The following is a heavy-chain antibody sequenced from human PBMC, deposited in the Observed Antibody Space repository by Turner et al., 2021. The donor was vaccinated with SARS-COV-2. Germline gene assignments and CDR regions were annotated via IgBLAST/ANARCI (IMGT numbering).Heavy chain of an antibody. CDR2: FFDSGSP. Sequence: QLQLQDSGPGLVKPSETLSLTCTVSSGSISSSAYYWGWIRQPPGKGLEWIGSFFDSGSPYYSPSHKIRITKSVYTSKSQFSLNLSSVPAADPAVYYCARQVSILGRWLAPFDSWGQGTLVTVSS. CDR1: SGSISSSAYY. CDR3: ARQVSILGRWLAPFDS. D-gene: IGHD6-19*01. J-gene: IGHJ4*02. V-gene: IGHV4-39*01.